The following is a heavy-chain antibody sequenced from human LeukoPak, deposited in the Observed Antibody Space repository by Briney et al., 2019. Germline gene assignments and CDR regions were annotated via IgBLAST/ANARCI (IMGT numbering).Heavy chain of an antibody. CDR2: ISSSSSYI. Sequence: GGSLRLSCAASGFTFSSYSMNWVRQAPGKGLDWVSSISSSSSYIYYADSVKGRFTISRDNAKNSLYLQMNSLRAEDTAVYYCARARKLTTVTTFSYFDYWGQGTLVTVSS. V-gene: IGHV3-21*01. D-gene: IGHD4-11*01. J-gene: IGHJ4*02. CDR3: ARARKLTTVTTFSYFDY. CDR1: GFTFSSYS.